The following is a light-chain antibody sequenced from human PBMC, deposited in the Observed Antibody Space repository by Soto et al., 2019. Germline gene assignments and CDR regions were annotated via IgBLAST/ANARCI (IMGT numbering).Light chain of an antibody. CDR1: QSVSANY. CDR3: QQYGSPPQT. V-gene: IGKV3-20*01. Sequence: EIVLTQSPGTLSLSPGARATLSCRASQSVSANYLAWYQQKPGQGPRLLIYGASSRASGIPDRFSGSGSGTDFTLTISRLESEDFAVYYCQQYGSPPQTFGQGTKVDIK. J-gene: IGKJ1*01. CDR2: GAS.